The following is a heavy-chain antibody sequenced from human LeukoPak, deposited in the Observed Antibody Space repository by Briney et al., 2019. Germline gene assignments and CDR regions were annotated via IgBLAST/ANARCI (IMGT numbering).Heavy chain of an antibody. J-gene: IGHJ6*03. D-gene: IGHD3-3*01. CDR2: ISTYNGNT. CDR1: GYTFTNYG. CDR3: ARRIDFWSGSYYYYMDV. Sequence: ASVKVSCKASGYTFTNYGISWVRQAPGQGPEWMGWISTYNGNTNYAQKLQDRVTMTTDTSTSTAYMELRSLRSDDTAVYYCARRIDFWSGSYYYYMDVWGKGTTVTVSS. V-gene: IGHV1-18*01.